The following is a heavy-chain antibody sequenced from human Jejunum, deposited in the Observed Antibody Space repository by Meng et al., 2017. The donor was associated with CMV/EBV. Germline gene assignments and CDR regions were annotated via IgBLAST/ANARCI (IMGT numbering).Heavy chain of an antibody. CDR1: GFTFISHA. V-gene: IGHV3-23*01. J-gene: IGHJ4*02. D-gene: IGHD3-3*01. CDR2: ISGTFDST. Sequence: GFTFISHAMNWVRQAPGKGLEWVSGISGTFDSTYYADSVKGRFTISRDNSKNTLYLQMNSLRAEDTAVYYCAKESDFWSGYGYFDYWGQGSLVTVSS. CDR3: AKESDFWSGYGYFDY.